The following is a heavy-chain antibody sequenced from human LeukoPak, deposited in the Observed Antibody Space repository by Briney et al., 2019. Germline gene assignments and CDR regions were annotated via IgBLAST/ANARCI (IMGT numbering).Heavy chain of an antibody. V-gene: IGHV1-69*13. CDR1: GGTFSSYA. D-gene: IGHD6-6*01. CDR3: ARVVTEYSSSGVDY. Sequence: SVKVSCKASGGTFSSYAISWVRQAPGQGLEWMGGIIPIFGTANYAQKFQGRVTITADESTSTAYMELSSLRSEDTAMYYCARVVTEYSSSGVDYWGREPWSPSPQ. CDR2: IIPIFGTA. J-gene: IGHJ4*02.